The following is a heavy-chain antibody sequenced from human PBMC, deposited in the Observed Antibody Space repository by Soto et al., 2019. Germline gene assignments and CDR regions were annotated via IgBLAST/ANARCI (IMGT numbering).Heavy chain of an antibody. CDR1: GGSISSYC. Sequence: SETLSLTCTVSGGSISSYCWSWIRQPPGKGLEWIGYIYYSGSTNYTPSLESRVTISVDTSKNQFSLKLSAVTAADTAVYSCATELATGYYGMDVWGQGTTVTVSS. D-gene: IGHD1-26*01. J-gene: IGHJ6*02. V-gene: IGHV4-59*01. CDR2: IYYSGST. CDR3: ATELATGYYGMDV.